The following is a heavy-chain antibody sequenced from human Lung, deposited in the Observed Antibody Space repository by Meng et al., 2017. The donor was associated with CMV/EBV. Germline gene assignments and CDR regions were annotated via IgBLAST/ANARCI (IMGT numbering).Heavy chain of an antibody. V-gene: IGHV3-7*04. J-gene: IGHJ6*02. CDR3: ARAGAYHDFWTAKEGGYYYYGMDV. Sequence: ESLKISCAASGFSIRDYWMSWVRQAPGKGLEWVANINQDASERYYVDSVKGRFTISRDNAENSLYLQMSSLRVGDTAIYYCARAGAYHDFWTAKEGGYYYYGMDVWGQGXTVTVSS. CDR2: INQDASER. D-gene: IGHD3/OR15-3a*01. CDR1: GFSIRDYW.